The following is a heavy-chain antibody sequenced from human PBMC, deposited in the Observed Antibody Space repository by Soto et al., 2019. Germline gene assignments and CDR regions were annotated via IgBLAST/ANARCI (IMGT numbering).Heavy chain of an antibody. CDR1: GFTFSSYW. Sequence: EVQLVESGGGLVQPGGSLRLSCAASGFTFSSYWMHWVRQAPGKGLVWVSRINSDGSSTSYADSVKGRFTISRDNAKNTLYLQMNRLRAEDTAVYYCARGHRDSTPPSNYWGQGTLVTVSS. J-gene: IGHJ4*02. V-gene: IGHV3-74*01. D-gene: IGHD2-15*01. CDR2: INSDGSST. CDR3: ARGHRDSTPPSNY.